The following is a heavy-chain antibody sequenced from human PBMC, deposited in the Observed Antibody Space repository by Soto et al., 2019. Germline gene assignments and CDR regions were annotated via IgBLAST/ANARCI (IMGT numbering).Heavy chain of an antibody. V-gene: IGHV3-7*03. CDR3: AKNQGVELVPLATVDWFDP. Sequence: GGSLRLSCAASGFTFSSYWMSWVRQAPGKWLEWVANIKQDGSEKYYVDSVKGRFTISRDNSKSTVYLELNNLSAEDTAVYHCAKNQGVELVPLATVDWFDPWGQGXVVTVYS. J-gene: IGHJ5*02. D-gene: IGHD1-26*01. CDR2: IKQDGSEK. CDR1: GFTFSSYW.